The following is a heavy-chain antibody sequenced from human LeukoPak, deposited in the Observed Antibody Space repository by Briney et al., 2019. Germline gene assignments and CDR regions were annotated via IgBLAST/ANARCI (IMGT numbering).Heavy chain of an antibody. Sequence: PGRSLRLSCAASGFTFSSYGMHWVRQAPGKGLEWVAVISYDGSKKYYADSVKGRFTISRDNSNNTLYLQMNSLRAEDTAVYYCVSYGSGSSRYFDYWGQGTLVTVSS. CDR1: GFTFSSYG. D-gene: IGHD3-10*01. CDR3: VSYGSGSSRYFDY. CDR2: ISYDGSKK. J-gene: IGHJ4*02. V-gene: IGHV3-30*03.